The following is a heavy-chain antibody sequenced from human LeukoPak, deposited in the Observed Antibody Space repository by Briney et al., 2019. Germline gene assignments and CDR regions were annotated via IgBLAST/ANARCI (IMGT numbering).Heavy chain of an antibody. CDR2: ISGSGGSA. Sequence: GGSLRLSCAASGFTFSSYAMSWVRQAPGKGLEWVSAISGSGGSAYHADSVKGRFTISRDNSKNTLYLQMNSLRAEDTAVYYCAKAPHDIMHWYFDLWGRGTLVTVSS. V-gene: IGHV3-23*01. D-gene: IGHD3-9*01. CDR3: AKAPHDIMHWYFDL. CDR1: GFTFSSYA. J-gene: IGHJ2*01.